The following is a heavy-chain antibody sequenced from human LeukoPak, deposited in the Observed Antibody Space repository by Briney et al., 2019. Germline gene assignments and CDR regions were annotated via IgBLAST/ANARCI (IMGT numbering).Heavy chain of an antibody. J-gene: IGHJ6*03. V-gene: IGHV1-8*03. CDR1: GYTFTNYD. Sequence: ASVKVSFKASGYTFTNYDINWVRQATGQGLEWMGWMNPNSGNTGYAQKFQGRVSITRNTSTSTAYMELSSLRSEDTAVYYCARTRQYDFWSGSPYYMDVWGKGTTVTVSS. CDR2: MNPNSGNT. D-gene: IGHD3-3*01. CDR3: ARTRQYDFWSGSPYYMDV.